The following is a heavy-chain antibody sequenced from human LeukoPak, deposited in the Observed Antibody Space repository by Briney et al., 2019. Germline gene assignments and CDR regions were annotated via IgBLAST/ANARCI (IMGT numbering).Heavy chain of an antibody. CDR3: ARELGGTKTGGFDI. Sequence: GGSLRLSCAASGFIFSYHYMHWVRQAPGKGLEFVSSIGAAGAHTFYADSVKGRFTISRDNFQGTMYLQMDGLRPEDSAVYYCARELGGTKTGGFDIWGQGTVVTVSS. CDR1: GFIFSYHY. J-gene: IGHJ3*02. CDR2: IGAAGAHT. D-gene: IGHD1-14*01. V-gene: IGHV3-64*02.